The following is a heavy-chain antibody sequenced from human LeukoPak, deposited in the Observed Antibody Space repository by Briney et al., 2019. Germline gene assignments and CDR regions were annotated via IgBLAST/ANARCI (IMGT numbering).Heavy chain of an antibody. V-gene: IGHV4-39*07. Sequence: SETLSLTCTVSGGSISSSSYYWGWTRQPPGKGLEWIGSIYYSGSTYYNPSLKSRVTISVDTSKNQFSLKLSSVTAADTAVYYCARRLLLGYCSGGSCYDAFDIWGQGTMVTVSS. CDR3: ARRLLLGYCSGGSCYDAFDI. D-gene: IGHD2-15*01. J-gene: IGHJ3*02. CDR2: IYYSGST. CDR1: GGSISSSSYY.